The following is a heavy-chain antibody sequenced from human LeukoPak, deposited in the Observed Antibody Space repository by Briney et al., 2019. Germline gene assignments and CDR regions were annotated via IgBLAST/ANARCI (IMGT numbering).Heavy chain of an antibody. J-gene: IGHJ1*01. CDR2: IYYSGST. D-gene: IGHD4-23*01. Sequence: PSETLSLTCTVSGGSISSYYWSWIRQPPGKGLEWIGYIYYSGSTNYNPPLKSRVTISLDTSKNQFSLKLSSVTAADTAVYYCARGDSTVTPKYFQYWGQGTLVTVSS. CDR3: ARGDSTVTPKYFQY. V-gene: IGHV4-59*01. CDR1: GGSISSYY.